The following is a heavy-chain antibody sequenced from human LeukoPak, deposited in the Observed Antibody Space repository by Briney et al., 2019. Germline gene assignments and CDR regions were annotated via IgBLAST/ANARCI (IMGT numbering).Heavy chain of an antibody. V-gene: IGHV1-2*02. CDR2: INPNSGGT. D-gene: IGHD6-6*01. Sequence: ASVKVSCKASGYTFTGYYMHWVRQAPGQGLEWMGWINPNSGGTNYAQKFQGRVTMTRDTSISTAYMELSRLRSDDTAVYYCARAGSGAARPPFVAHYYYMDVWGKGTTVTVSS. CDR1: GYTFTGYY. J-gene: IGHJ6*03. CDR3: ARAGSGAARPPFVAHYYYMDV.